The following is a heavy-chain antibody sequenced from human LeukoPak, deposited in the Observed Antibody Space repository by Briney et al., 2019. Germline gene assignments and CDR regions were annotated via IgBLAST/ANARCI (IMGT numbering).Heavy chain of an antibody. CDR2: IYTSGST. V-gene: IGHV4-4*07. CDR3: ARDGFPVTNPGWSDP. D-gene: IGHD4-17*01. CDR1: GGSISSYY. Sequence: PSETLSLTCTVSGGSISSYYWNWIRQPAGKGLEWIGRIYTSGSTNYNPSLKSRVTMSVDTSKNQFSLRLNSVTAADTAIYYCARDGFPVTNPGWSDPWGQGTLVTVSS. J-gene: IGHJ5*02.